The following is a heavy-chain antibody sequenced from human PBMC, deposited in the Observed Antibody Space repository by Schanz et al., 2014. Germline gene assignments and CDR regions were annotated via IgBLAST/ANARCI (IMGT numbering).Heavy chain of an antibody. V-gene: IGHV1-2*06. CDR2: INPNSGGT. Sequence: QVQLVQSGAEVKKPGASVKVSCKASGYTFISYGIKWVRQAPGQGLEWMGRINPNSGGTNYAQKFQGRVTITRDTSASTAYMELTSLRSDDTAVYYCARAKRFGDMDVWGQGTTVTVSS. J-gene: IGHJ6*02. D-gene: IGHD3-10*01. CDR3: ARAKRFGDMDV. CDR1: GYTFISYG.